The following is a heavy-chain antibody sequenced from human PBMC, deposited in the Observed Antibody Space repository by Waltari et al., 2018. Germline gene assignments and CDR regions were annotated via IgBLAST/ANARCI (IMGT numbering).Heavy chain of an antibody. CDR2: ISSSSSTI. J-gene: IGHJ4*02. V-gene: IGHV3-48*01. D-gene: IGHD6-13*01. Sequence: EVQLVESGGGLVPPGGSLRLSCDASGFTFSSYSMNCVRQAPGKGLEWVSYISSSSSTIYYADSGKGRFTISRDNAKNSLYLQMNSLRAEDTAVYYCARDGHIIAAAGYDCWGQGTLVTVSS. CDR3: ARDGHIIAAAGYDC. CDR1: GFTFSSYS.